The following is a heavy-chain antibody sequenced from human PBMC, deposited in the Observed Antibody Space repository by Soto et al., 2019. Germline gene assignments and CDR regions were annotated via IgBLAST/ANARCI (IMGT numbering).Heavy chain of an antibody. CDR2: ITYDGRNT. Sequence: GGSLRLSCAASGFTFSSYGIHWVRQAPGKGLEWVSVITYDGRNTYYADSVKGRFTISRDNSKNTLYLQMNSLRAEDTAVYYCAKDGRRYRNYYGMDVWGQGTTVTVSS. V-gene: IGHV3-30*18. CDR3: AKDGRRYRNYYGMDV. D-gene: IGHD1-26*01. CDR1: GFTFSSYG. J-gene: IGHJ6*02.